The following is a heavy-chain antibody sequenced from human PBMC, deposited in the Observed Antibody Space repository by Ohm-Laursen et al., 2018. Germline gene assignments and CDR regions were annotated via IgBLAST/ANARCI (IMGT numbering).Heavy chain of an antibody. Sequence: GSSVKVSCKASGHTFTSYDINWVRQATGQGLEWTGWMNPNSGNTGYAQKFQGRVTMTRNTSISTAYMELSSLRSEDTAVYYCARVVFRHSSGWYYWGQGTLVTVSS. CDR1: GHTFTSYD. D-gene: IGHD6-19*01. V-gene: IGHV1-8*01. CDR3: ARVVFRHSSGWYY. J-gene: IGHJ4*02. CDR2: MNPNSGNT.